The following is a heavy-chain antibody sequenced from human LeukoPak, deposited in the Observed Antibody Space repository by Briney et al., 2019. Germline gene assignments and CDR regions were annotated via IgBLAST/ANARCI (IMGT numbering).Heavy chain of an antibody. J-gene: IGHJ1*01. CDR3: AKDYYYDSSGYYEHFQH. Sequence: GGSLRLSCAASGFTCSSYAMSWVRQAPGKGLEWVSAISGSGGSTYYADSVKGRFTISRDNSKNTLYLQMNSLRAEDTAVYYCAKDYYYDSSGYYEHFQHWGQGTLVTVSS. V-gene: IGHV3-23*01. CDR1: GFTCSSYA. CDR2: ISGSGGST. D-gene: IGHD3-22*01.